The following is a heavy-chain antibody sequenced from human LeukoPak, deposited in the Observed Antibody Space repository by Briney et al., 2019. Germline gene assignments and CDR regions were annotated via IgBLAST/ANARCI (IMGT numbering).Heavy chain of an antibody. CDR3: AKGVTEYSSGWYVGGGSYYYYYYYMDV. V-gene: IGHV3-23*01. CDR1: GFTFSSYA. J-gene: IGHJ6*03. D-gene: IGHD6-19*01. Sequence: GGSLRLSCAASGFTFSSYAMSWVRQAPGKGLEWVSAISGSGGSTYYADSVKGRFTISRDNSKNTLYLQMNSLRAEDTAVYYCAKGVTEYSSGWYVGGGSYYYYYYYMDVWGKGTTVTVSS. CDR2: ISGSGGST.